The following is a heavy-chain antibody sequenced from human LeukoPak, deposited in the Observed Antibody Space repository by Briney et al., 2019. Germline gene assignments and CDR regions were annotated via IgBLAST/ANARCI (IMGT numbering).Heavy chain of an antibody. CDR3: ARGARLYGMDV. D-gene: IGHD6-25*01. J-gene: IGHJ6*02. CDR1: GGSISSYY. CDR2: IYYSGST. Sequence: SETLSLTCTVSGGSISSYYWSWIRQPPGKGLEWIGYIYYSGSTNYNPSLKSRVTIPVDTSKNQFSLKLSSVTAADTAVYYCARGARLYGMDVWGQGTTVTVSS. V-gene: IGHV4-59*01.